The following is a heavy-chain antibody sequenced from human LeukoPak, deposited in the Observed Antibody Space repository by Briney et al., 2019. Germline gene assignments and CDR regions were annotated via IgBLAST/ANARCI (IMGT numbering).Heavy chain of an antibody. CDR3: ARDLSGPNPLDY. CDR2: IMPNGGGT. Sequence: ASVKVSCKSSGYTFTGHYIHWVRQAPGQGLERVGRIMPNGGGTIYAQNFQGRVTMTRDTSINTAYMELGSLTSDDTAVYYCARDLSGPNPLDYWGQGTLVTVSS. CDR1: GYTFTGHY. J-gene: IGHJ4*02. V-gene: IGHV1-2*06.